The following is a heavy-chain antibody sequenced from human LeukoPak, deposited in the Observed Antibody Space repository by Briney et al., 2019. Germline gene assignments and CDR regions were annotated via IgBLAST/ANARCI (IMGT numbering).Heavy chain of an antibody. Sequence: ASVKVSCKASGYTFANYGVSWVRQAPGQGLEWMGWISTYNGNTNYAQRLQGRVTMTTDTSTSTAYLELRSLRSDDTAVYYCATRGGRDWGQGTLVTVSS. J-gene: IGHJ4*02. CDR2: ISTYNGNT. V-gene: IGHV1-18*01. CDR1: GYTFANYG. D-gene: IGHD3-10*01. CDR3: ATRGGRD.